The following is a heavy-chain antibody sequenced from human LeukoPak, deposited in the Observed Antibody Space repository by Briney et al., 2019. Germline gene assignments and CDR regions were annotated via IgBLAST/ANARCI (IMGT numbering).Heavy chain of an antibody. CDR2: IYTGGTT. D-gene: IGHD5-24*01. J-gene: IGHJ4*02. CDR3: ACRDGYNFGY. Sequence: GGSLRLSCTASGSTISSNYMMWVRQAPGKGLEWVSVIYTGGTTYYADSVKGRFTISRDSSKNTLSLQMNSLRSEDTAVYYCACRDGYNFGYWGQGTLVTVSS. V-gene: IGHV3-66*01. CDR1: GSTISSNY.